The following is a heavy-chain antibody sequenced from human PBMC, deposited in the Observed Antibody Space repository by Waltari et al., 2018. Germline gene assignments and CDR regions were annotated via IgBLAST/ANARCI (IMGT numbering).Heavy chain of an antibody. Sequence: EVQLVESGGGLVKPGGSLRLSCAASGFTFSSYSMNWVRQAPGKGREWVSSISSSSSYIYYADSVKGRFTISRDNAKNSLYLQMNSLRAEDTAVYYCASNPPGSGCFDYWGQGTLVTVSS. CDR1: GFTFSSYS. CDR2: ISSSSSYI. CDR3: ASNPPGSGCFDY. D-gene: IGHD3-10*01. J-gene: IGHJ4*02. V-gene: IGHV3-21*01.